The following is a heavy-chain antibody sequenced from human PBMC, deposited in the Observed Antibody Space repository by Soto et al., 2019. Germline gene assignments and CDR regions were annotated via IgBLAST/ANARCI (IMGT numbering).Heavy chain of an antibody. Sequence: EVQLVESGGGLVQPGGSLGLSCAASGFTVSSRYMSWVRQAPGKGLEWVSVIYNDGRVYYAAAVTGRYTISRDESKNALLLQKSSLRGEDTAVYYCAVGSYMACWGQGTRVT. CDR3: AVGSYMAC. V-gene: IGHV3-66*01. CDR2: IYNDGRV. CDR1: GFTVSSRY. J-gene: IGHJ4*02.